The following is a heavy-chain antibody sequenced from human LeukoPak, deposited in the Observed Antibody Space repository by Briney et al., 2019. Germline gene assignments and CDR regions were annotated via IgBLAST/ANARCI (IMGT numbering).Heavy chain of an antibody. D-gene: IGHD5-18*01. CDR2: ISFDGGVR. CDR1: GFPFNIYG. J-gene: IGHJ4*02. Sequence: GGSLRLSCAASGFPFNIYGLHWVRQAPGKGLEWVALISFDGGVRYYADSVKGRFTISRDNSRNTLYLQMNSLRSEDSAVYYCLTEDTPTVFDYWGQGTLVTVSS. CDR3: LTEDTPTVFDY. V-gene: IGHV3-30*03.